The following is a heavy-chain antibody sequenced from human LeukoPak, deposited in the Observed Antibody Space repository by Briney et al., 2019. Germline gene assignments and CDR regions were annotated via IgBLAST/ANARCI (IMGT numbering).Heavy chain of an antibody. J-gene: IGHJ4*02. CDR2: IYYSGST. CDR3: ARDLGYGSGSYIDY. CDR1: GGSISSYY. D-gene: IGHD3-10*01. Sequence: ASETLSLTCTVSGGSISSYYWSWIRQPPGKGLEWIGYIYYSGSTNYNPSLKSRVTISVDTSKNQFSLKLSSVTAADTAVYYCARDLGYGSGSYIDYWGQGTLVTVSS. V-gene: IGHV4-59*01.